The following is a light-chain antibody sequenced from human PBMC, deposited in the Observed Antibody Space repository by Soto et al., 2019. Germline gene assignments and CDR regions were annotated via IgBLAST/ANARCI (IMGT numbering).Light chain of an antibody. Sequence: EIVLTQSPATLSLSPGERATLSCKASQSVSTYIAWYEQKPGQAPRLIIYDASNRATAIPPRFSGSGSGTDLTFTIRSLEPEDISVYYCKQRSNWPLTFGGGTKVEIK. CDR2: DAS. V-gene: IGKV3-11*01. CDR1: QSVSTY. CDR3: KQRSNWPLT. J-gene: IGKJ4*01.